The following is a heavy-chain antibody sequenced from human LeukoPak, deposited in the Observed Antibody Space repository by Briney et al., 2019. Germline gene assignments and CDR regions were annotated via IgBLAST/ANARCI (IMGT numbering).Heavy chain of an antibody. J-gene: IGHJ4*02. Sequence: ASVKVSCKASGGTFSSYAISWVRQAPGQGLEWMGGIIPIFGTANYAQKFQGRVTITADESTSTAYMELSSLRAEDTAVYYCAKPPPEYSGTWYSPPFDYWGQGTLVTVSS. V-gene: IGHV1-69*13. D-gene: IGHD6-13*01. CDR1: GGTFSSYA. CDR2: IIPIFGTA. CDR3: AKPPPEYSGTWYSPPFDY.